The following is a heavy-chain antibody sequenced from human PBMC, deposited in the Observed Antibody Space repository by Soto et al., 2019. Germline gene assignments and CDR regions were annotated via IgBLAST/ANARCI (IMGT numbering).Heavy chain of an antibody. CDR2: INPNSGGT. J-gene: IGHJ4*02. Sequence: ASVKVSCKASGYTFTGYYMHWVRQAPGQGLEWMGWINPNSGGTNYAQKFQGRVTMTRDTSISTAYMELSRLRSDDTAVYYCARVARNRFLYFDSWGQGTLVTVSS. D-gene: IGHD5-12*01. V-gene: IGHV1-2*02. CDR1: GYTFTGYY. CDR3: ARVARNRFLYFDS.